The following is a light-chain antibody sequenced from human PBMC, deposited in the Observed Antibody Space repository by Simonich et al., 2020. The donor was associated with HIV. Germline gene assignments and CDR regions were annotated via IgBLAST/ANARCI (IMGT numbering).Light chain of an antibody. J-gene: IGKJ1*01. V-gene: IGKV2-28*01. CDR2: LGA. CDR3: MQALQTWT. CDR1: QSLLHSNGYNY. Sequence: DIVMTQSPLSLPVTPGEPASISCGSSQSLLHSNGYNYLDWYLQKPGQSPQLRIYLGANPASGVPDRFSGSGSGTDFTLKISRVEAEDVGVYYCMQALQTWTFGQGTKVEIK.